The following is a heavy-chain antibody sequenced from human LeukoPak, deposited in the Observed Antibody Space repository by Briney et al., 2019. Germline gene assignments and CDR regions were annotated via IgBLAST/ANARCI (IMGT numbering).Heavy chain of an antibody. CDR1: GYTFTGYY. Sequence: ASVKVSCKASGYTFTGYYMHWVRQAPGQGLEWMGWINPNSGGTNYAQKFQGRVTMTRDTSISTAYMELSRLRSDDTAVYYCERDREDDFWSGSHFDYWGQGTLVTVSS. J-gene: IGHJ4*02. CDR3: ERDREDDFWSGSHFDY. D-gene: IGHD3-3*01. CDR2: INPNSGGT. V-gene: IGHV1-2*02.